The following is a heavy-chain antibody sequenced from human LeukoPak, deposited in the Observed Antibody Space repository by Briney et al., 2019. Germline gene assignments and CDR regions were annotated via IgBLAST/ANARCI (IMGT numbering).Heavy chain of an antibody. V-gene: IGHV3-21*01. J-gene: IGHJ4*02. CDR3: ARGGGGIAAGVYYFDY. CDR2: ISSRSSYI. CDR1: GFTFSSYS. Sequence: GGSLRLSCAASGFTFSSYSVNWVRQAPGKGLEWVSSISSRSSYIYYADSVKGRFTISRDNAKNSLYLQMNSLRAEDTAVYYCARGGGGIAAGVYYFDYWGQGTLVTVSS. D-gene: IGHD6-13*01.